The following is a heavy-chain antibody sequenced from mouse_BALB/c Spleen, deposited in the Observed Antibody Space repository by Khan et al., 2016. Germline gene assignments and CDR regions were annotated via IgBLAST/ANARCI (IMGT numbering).Heavy chain of an antibody. CDR2: LYWDDDK. Sequence: QVTLKESGPGILQPSQTLSLTCSFSGFSLSTSGMGVSWIRQPSGLGLEWLAHLYWDDDKCYNPFLKSRLTISNDTSSNQVFPKITIVDTAYTATYYCAADDSFAYGGQGPLVTVSA. CDR1: GFSLSTSGMG. D-gene: IGHD2-13*01. J-gene: IGHJ3*01. V-gene: IGHV8-12*01. CDR3: AADDSFAY.